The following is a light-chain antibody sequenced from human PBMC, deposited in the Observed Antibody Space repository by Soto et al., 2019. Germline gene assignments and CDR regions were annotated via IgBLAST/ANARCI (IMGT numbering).Light chain of an antibody. J-gene: IGLJ2*01. CDR2: LDSDGSH. CDR1: SGHSSYA. Sequence: QPVLTQLPSASASLGASVKLTCTLSSGHSSYAIAWHQQQPEKGPRYLMKLDSDGSHTKGDAIADRFSGPSSGAERYLTISSLQSEDEADYYCQTWGTGIHVVFGGGTKLTVL. V-gene: IGLV4-69*01. CDR3: QTWGTGIHVV.